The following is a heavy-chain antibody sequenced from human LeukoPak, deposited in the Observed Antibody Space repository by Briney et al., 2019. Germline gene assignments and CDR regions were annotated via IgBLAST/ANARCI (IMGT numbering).Heavy chain of an antibody. V-gene: IGHV3-30*01. Sequence: PGRSLRLSCAASGFTFRAYAMHWVRQAPGKGLEWVAVISYDGTNIYYADPVKGRFTVSRDNSNNTQSLQMNSLRPEDTALYYCARDRSLSSFGQLFLWGQGVLVTVSS. CDR1: GFTFRAYA. CDR3: ARDRSLSSFGQLFL. J-gene: IGHJ1*01. D-gene: IGHD3-10*01. CDR2: ISYDGTNI.